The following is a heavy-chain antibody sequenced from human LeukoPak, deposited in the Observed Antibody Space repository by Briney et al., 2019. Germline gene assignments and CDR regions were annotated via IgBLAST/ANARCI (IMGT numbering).Heavy chain of an antibody. Sequence: GGSLRLSCAASGFTFSSYSMNWVPQAPGKGLEWVSSISSDSSYIYYADSVKGRFTISRDNAKNSLFLQMNSLRAEDTAVYYCARDERYCSSTNCYYGYWGQGTLVTVSS. CDR3: ARDERYCSSTNCYYGY. CDR1: GFTFSSYS. D-gene: IGHD2-2*01. J-gene: IGHJ4*02. CDR2: ISSDSSYI. V-gene: IGHV3-21*01.